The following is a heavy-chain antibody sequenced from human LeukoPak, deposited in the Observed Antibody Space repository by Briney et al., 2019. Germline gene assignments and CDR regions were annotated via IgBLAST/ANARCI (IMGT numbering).Heavy chain of an antibody. CDR2: IYPDDSDT. D-gene: IGHD6-6*01. V-gene: IGHV5-51*01. J-gene: IGHJ4*02. CDR3: ARLKYSSSSADFDY. CDR1: GFIFSSYW. Sequence: GESLKISCKGSGFIFSSYWIGWVRQMPGKGLEWMVIIYPDDSDTRYSPSFQGQVIISADKSISTAYLQWTSLKASDTAMYYCARLKYSSSSADFDYWGQGTLVTVSS.